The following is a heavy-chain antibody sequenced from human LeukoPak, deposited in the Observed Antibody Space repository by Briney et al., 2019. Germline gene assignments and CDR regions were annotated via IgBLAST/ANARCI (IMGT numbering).Heavy chain of an antibody. D-gene: IGHD2-15*01. CDR2: ISAYNGNT. Sequence: GASVNVSCKASGYTFTSYGISWVRQAPGQGLEGMGWISAYNGNTNYAQKLQGRVTITKDTSTSTAYMELRSLRSDDTAVYYCARDICSGACMDVWGQGTTVTVSS. CDR1: GYTFTSYG. J-gene: IGHJ6*02. V-gene: IGHV1-18*01. CDR3: ARDICSGACMDV.